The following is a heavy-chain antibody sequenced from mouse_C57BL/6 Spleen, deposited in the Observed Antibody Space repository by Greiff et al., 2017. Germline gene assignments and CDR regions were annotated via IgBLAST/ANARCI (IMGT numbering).Heavy chain of an antibody. CDR3: ARDDYDRGGAMDY. J-gene: IGHJ4*01. CDR2: IDPANGNT. V-gene: IGHV14-3*01. D-gene: IGHD2-4*01. CDR1: GFNIKNTY. Sequence: EVKLQESVAELVRPGASVKLSCTASGFNIKNTYMHWVKQRPEQGLEWIGRIDPANGNTKYAPKFQGKATITADTSSNTAYLQLSSLTSEDPAIYYCARDDYDRGGAMDYWGQGTSVTVSS.